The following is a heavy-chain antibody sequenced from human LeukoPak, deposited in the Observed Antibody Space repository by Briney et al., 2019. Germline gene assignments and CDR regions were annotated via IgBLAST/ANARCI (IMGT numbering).Heavy chain of an antibody. CDR3: AKDTVVSDHVYWFDP. Sequence: PGGSLRLSCAASGFTFSSYGMHWVRQAPGKGLEWVAFIRYDGSNKYYADSVKGRFTISRDNSKNTLYLQMNSLRAEDTAVYYCAKDTVVSDHVYWFDPWGQGTLVTVSS. J-gene: IGHJ5*02. D-gene: IGHD1-14*01. CDR1: GFTFSSYG. V-gene: IGHV3-30*02. CDR2: IRYDGSNK.